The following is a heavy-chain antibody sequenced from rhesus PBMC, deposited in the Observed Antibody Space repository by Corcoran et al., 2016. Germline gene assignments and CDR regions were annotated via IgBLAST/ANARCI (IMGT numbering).Heavy chain of an antibody. V-gene: IGHV4S10*01. J-gene: IGHJ4*01. CDR2: IYGSRMST. CDR3: ARDERGYSYSLFDY. CDR1: GGTISDSYR. Sequence: QVQLQEAGPGVVKPSETLSLTCAVAGGTISDSYRWSWSRKSPGKGLEWSGYIYGSRMSTNYNPSLKSRVTISKDTSKNQFSLKLSSVTAADTAVYYCARDERGYSYSLFDYWGQGVLVTVSS. D-gene: IGHD5-12*01.